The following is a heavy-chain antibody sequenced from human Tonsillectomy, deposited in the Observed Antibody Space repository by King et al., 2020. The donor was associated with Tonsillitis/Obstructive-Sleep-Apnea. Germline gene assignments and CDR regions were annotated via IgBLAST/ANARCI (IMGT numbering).Heavy chain of an antibody. CDR2: INPSGGST. D-gene: IGHD1-1*01. CDR1: GHIFTSHS. V-gene: IGHV1-46*01. Sequence: VQLVESGAEVKPPGASVKVPCKASGHIFTSHSIHWVRQAPGQGLEWMGIINPSGGSTSYERKFQGRVTMARDTSTSTVNMELSSLRSEDTAVYYCAGGIGGRNAFDIWGQGTMVTVSS. J-gene: IGHJ3*02. CDR3: AGGIGGRNAFDI.